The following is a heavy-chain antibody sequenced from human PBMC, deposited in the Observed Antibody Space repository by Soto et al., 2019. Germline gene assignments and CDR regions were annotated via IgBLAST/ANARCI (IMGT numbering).Heavy chain of an antibody. V-gene: IGHV5-51*01. D-gene: IGHD3-22*01. Sequence: GESLKISCKGSGYSFTSYWIGWVRQMPGKGLEWMGIIYPGDSDTRYSPSFQGQVTISADKSISIAYLQWSSLKASDTAMYYCASRAYYYDSSGYFGEDYWGQGTLVTVSS. J-gene: IGHJ4*02. CDR3: ASRAYYYDSSGYFGEDY. CDR1: GYSFTSYW. CDR2: IYPGDSDT.